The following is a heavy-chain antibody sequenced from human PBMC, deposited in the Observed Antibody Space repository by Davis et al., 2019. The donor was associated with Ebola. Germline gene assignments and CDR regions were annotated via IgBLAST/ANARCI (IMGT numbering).Heavy chain of an antibody. V-gene: IGHV5-51*01. J-gene: IGHJ4*02. Sequence: KVSCKGSGYSFSTSWLGWVRPMPGKGREWMGTIYPDHFDTRYSPSFQCQVTMSVDKSITTAYLQWSNLRASDSAMYYCARTPGIVGSTLVDYWGQGTLVTVSS. D-gene: IGHD1-26*01. CDR2: IYPDHFDT. CDR3: ARTPGIVGSTLVDY. CDR1: GYSFSTSW.